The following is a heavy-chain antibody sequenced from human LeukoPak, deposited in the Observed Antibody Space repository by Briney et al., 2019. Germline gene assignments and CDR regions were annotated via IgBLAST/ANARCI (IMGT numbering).Heavy chain of an antibody. D-gene: IGHD3-3*01. Sequence: SETLSLTCTVSGGSISSYYWSWIRQPAGKGLEWIGRIYTSGSTNYNPSLKSRVTMSVDTSKNQFSLKLSSVTAADTAVYYCARHGERDYDFWSGKNAFDIWGQGTMVTVSS. CDR2: IYTSGST. J-gene: IGHJ3*02. CDR1: GGSISSYY. V-gene: IGHV4-4*07. CDR3: ARHGERDYDFWSGKNAFDI.